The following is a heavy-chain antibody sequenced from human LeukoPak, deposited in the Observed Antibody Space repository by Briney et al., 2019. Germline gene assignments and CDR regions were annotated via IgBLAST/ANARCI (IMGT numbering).Heavy chain of an antibody. J-gene: IGHJ3*02. V-gene: IGHV1-46*01. Sequence: ASVKVSCKASGYTFTSYYMHWVRQAPGQGLEWIGIINPSGGSTSYAQKFQGRVTMTRDTSTSTVYMELSSLRSEDTAVYYCARDCSKTYDFWSHMGDAFDIWGQGTMVTVSS. CDR1: GYTFTSYY. CDR2: INPSGGST. D-gene: IGHD3-3*01. CDR3: ARDCSKTYDFWSHMGDAFDI.